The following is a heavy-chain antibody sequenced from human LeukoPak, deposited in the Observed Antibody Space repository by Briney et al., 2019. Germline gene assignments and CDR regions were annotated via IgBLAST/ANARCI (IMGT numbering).Heavy chain of an antibody. V-gene: IGHV4-59*01. D-gene: IGHD1-1*01. Sequence: SETLSLTCTVSGGSISSYYWSWIRQPPGKGLEWIGYIYYSGGTNYNPSLKSRVTISVDTSKNQFSLKLSSVTAADTAVYYCARVLQGVGFDPWGQGTLVTVSS. CDR3: ARVLQGVGFDP. CDR2: IYYSGGT. J-gene: IGHJ5*02. CDR1: GGSISSYY.